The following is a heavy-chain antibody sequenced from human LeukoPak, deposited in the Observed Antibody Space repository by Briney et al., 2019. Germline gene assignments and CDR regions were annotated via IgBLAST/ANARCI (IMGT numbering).Heavy chain of an antibody. CDR3: ARRFSGYFVDAFDI. Sequence: PSETLSLTCTVSGGSISSSSYYWGWIRQPPGKGLEWIGSIYYSGSTYYNPSLKSRVTISVDTSKNQFSLKLSSVTAADTAVYYCARRFSGYFVDAFDIWGQGTMVTVSS. CDR1: GGSISSSSYY. J-gene: IGHJ3*02. D-gene: IGHD3-22*01. CDR2: IYYSGST. V-gene: IGHV4-39*07.